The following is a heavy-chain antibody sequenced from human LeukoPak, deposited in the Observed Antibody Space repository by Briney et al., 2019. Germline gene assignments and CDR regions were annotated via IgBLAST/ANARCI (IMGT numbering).Heavy chain of an antibody. Sequence: GSLRLSCAASEFTFSRYAMSWVRQAPGKGLEWVSAISGSAGGTYYADSVKGRFTISRDNSKNTLYLLMHSLRAEDTAVYYCAKGAGYSGHDLSSYFDYWGQGILVTVSS. V-gene: IGHV3-23*01. CDR2: ISGSAGGT. J-gene: IGHJ4*02. CDR3: AKGAGYSGHDLSSYFDY. D-gene: IGHD5-12*01. CDR1: EFTFSRYA.